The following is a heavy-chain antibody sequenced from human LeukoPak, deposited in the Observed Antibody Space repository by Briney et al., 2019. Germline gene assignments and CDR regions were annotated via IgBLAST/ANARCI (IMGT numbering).Heavy chain of an antibody. D-gene: IGHD1-26*01. CDR2: IRKKVNSYTT. V-gene: IGHV3-72*01. CDR1: GFTFSDHY. J-gene: IGHJ4*02. CDR3: VRVQTSGNYYYFDY. Sequence: GGSLRHSCAASGFTFSDHYMDWVRQAPGKGLEWVGRIRKKVNSYTTEYAASVKGRFTISRDDSKNSLYLQVNSLKTEDTAVYYCVRVQTSGNYYYFDYWGQGTLVTVSS.